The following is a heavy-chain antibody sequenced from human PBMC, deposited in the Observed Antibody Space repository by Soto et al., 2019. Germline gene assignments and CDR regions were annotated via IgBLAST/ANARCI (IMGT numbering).Heavy chain of an antibody. D-gene: IGHD4-17*01. V-gene: IGHV1-69*02. J-gene: IGHJ4*02. Sequence: GASVKVSCKASGGTFSSYTISWVRQAPGQGLEWMGRIIPILGIANYAQKFQGRVTITADKSTSTAYMELSSLRSEDTAVYYCARGSMTTATLIDYWGQGTLVTVSS. CDR3: ARGSMTTATLIDY. CDR2: IIPILGIA. CDR1: GGTFSSYT.